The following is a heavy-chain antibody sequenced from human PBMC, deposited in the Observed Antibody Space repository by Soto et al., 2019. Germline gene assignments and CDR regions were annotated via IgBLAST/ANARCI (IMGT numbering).Heavy chain of an antibody. CDR1: GFTFSSYW. CDR2: IKQDGSEK. Sequence: GGSLRLSCAASGFTFSSYWMSWVRQSPGKGLEWVANIKQDGSEKYYVDSVKGRFTISRDNAKNSLYLQMNSLRAEDTAVYYCARTPGVFLTKYDYYYGMYVCGQGTTVIVSS. CDR3: ARTPGVFLTKYDYYYGMYV. V-gene: IGHV3-7*05. J-gene: IGHJ6*02. D-gene: IGHD2-8*01.